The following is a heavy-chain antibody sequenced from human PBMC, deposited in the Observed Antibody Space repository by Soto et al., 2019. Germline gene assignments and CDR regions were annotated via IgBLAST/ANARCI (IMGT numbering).Heavy chain of an antibody. V-gene: IGHV1-69*05. D-gene: IGHD6-13*01. CDR1: GGTFSSYA. Sequence: QVQLVQSGAEVKKPGSSVKVSCKASGGTFSSYAISWVRQAPGQGLEWMGGIIPIFGTANYAQKFQGRVTMITDESTSTADMERNSLKSENTAVYYCARDNSSSPHLGWFDPWGQGTLVTVSS. CDR3: ARDNSSSPHLGWFDP. CDR2: IIPIFGTA. J-gene: IGHJ5*02.